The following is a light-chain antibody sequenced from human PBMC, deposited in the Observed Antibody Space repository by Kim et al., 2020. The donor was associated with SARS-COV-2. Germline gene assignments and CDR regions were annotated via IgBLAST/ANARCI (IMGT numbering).Light chain of an antibody. Sequence: SPANRATLSCGASECVTSRYLAWYQQRPGQAPRLLIYGASSRATGFPDRFSGSGSGTDFTLTISRLEPEDFAVYYCQQYGTSPYTFGQGTKLEI. V-gene: IGKV3-20*01. CDR2: GAS. CDR1: ECVTSRY. CDR3: QQYGTSPYT. J-gene: IGKJ2*01.